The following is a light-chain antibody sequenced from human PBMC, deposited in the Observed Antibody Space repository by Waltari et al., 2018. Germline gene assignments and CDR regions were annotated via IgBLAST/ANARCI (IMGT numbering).Light chain of an antibody. J-gene: IGLJ2*01. Sequence: QSVLAQPPSVSGAPGQRVTISCTGSSSNHGPGPHVHWYQEFPGTAPKLLIYGDSNRPSGVPDRFSGSKSGTSASLAITGLQAEDEANYYCQSFDTSLGAIFGGGTKVTVL. V-gene: IGLV1-40*01. CDR2: GDS. CDR3: QSFDTSLGAI. CDR1: SSNHGPGPH.